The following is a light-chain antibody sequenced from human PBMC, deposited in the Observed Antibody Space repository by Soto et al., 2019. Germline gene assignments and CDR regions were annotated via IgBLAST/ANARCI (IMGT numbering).Light chain of an antibody. V-gene: IGKV3-20*01. CDR1: QSVSNNY. CDR3: QQYFSSGT. CDR2: GAS. J-gene: IGKJ1*01. Sequence: EIVLTPSPGTLSLSHGERATLSCRASQSVSNNYLAWYQQKPGQAPRLLIYGASNRATGIPDRFSGSGSGTDFTLTISRLEPEDFAVYYCQQYFSSGTFGQGTKVDIK.